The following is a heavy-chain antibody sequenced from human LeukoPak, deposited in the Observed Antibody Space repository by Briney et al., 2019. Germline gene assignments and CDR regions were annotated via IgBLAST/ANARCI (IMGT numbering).Heavy chain of an antibody. Sequence: SETLSLSCTVSGGSISSYYWSWIRQPPGKGLEWIGYIYYSGSTNYNPSLKSRVTISVDSSKNQFSLKLSSVTAADTAVYYCARVYGDYVDYWGQGTLVTVSS. J-gene: IGHJ4*02. CDR2: IYYSGST. V-gene: IGHV4-59*01. D-gene: IGHD4-17*01. CDR1: GGSISSYY. CDR3: ARVYGDYVDY.